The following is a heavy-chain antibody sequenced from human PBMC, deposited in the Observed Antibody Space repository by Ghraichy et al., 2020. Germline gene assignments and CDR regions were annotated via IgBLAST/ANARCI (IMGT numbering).Heavy chain of an antibody. Sequence: ASVKVSCKASGYTFTSYDINWVRQATGQGLEWMGWMNPNSGNTGYAQKFQGRVTMTRNTSISTAYMELSSLRSEDTAVYYCARVGKGPERWWGRSDYGVFYWGQGTLVTVSS. J-gene: IGHJ4*02. V-gene: IGHV1-8*01. D-gene: IGHD4-17*01. CDR3: ARVGKGPERWWGRSDYGVFY. CDR2: MNPNSGNT. CDR1: GYTFTSYD.